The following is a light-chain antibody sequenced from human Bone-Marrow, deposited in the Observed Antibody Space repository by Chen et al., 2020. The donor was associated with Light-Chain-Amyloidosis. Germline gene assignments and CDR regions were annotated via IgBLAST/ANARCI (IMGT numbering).Light chain of an antibody. CDR1: QTISSNY. CDR3: QQYGTSPLP. J-gene: IGKJ4*01. CDR2: GSS. Sequence: EIVLTQYPGTLSLSPGEGAKLSCRASQTISSNYLTWYQQKFGQSTRLLIYGSSSRATCIPDRLTGSGSWTDFTLTINTLEPEAFAMYYCQQYGTSPLPFGGGTKVEIK. V-gene: IGKV3-20*01.